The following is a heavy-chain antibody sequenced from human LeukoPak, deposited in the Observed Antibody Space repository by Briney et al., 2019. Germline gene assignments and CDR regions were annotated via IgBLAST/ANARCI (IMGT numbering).Heavy chain of an antibody. CDR1: GFTVSSNY. J-gene: IGHJ6*03. D-gene: IGHD3-22*01. Sequence: GSLRLSCAASGFTVSSNYMSWVRQAPGKGLEWIGYIYYSGSTNYNPSLKSRVTISVDTSKNQFSLKLSSVTAADTAVYYCARSVYYYDSSELYYYYMDVWGKGTTVTISS. CDR2: IYYSGST. V-gene: IGHV4-59*02. CDR3: ARSVYYYDSSELYYYYMDV.